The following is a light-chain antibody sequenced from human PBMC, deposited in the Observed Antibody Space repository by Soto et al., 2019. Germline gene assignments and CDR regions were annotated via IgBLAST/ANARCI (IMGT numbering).Light chain of an antibody. CDR2: DAS. J-gene: IGKJ3*01. V-gene: IGKV3-11*01. Sequence: EIVLTQSPATLSLSPGERATLSCRASQSVSNYLMWYQHKPGQAPRLLIYDASSRAAGIPARFSGSASGTDFTLTISSLEPEDFAVYYCQHRSSWPPGFTFGPGTRVDFK. CDR1: QSVSNY. CDR3: QHRSSWPPGFT.